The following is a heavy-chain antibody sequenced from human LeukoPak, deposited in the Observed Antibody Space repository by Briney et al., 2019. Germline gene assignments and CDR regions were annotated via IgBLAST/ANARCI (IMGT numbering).Heavy chain of an antibody. CDR3: ARGAQDDSGDYGGHYYFDY. CDR1: GGSFSGYY. Sequence: SETLSLTCAVYGGSFSGYYWSWIRQPPGKGLEWIGEINHSGSTNYNPSLKRRVTISVDTSKNQFSLKLSSVTAADTAVYSCARGAQDDSGDYGGHYYFDYWGQGTLVTVSS. J-gene: IGHJ4*02. V-gene: IGHV4-34*01. CDR2: INHSGST. D-gene: IGHD4-17*01.